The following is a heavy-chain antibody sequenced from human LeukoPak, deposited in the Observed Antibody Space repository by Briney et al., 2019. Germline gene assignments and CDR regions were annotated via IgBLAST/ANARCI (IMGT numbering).Heavy chain of an antibody. D-gene: IGHD1-26*01. V-gene: IGHV4-39*07. CDR1: GGSISSSSYY. Sequence: SETLSLTCTVSGGSISSSSYYWGWIRQPPGKGLEWIGSIYYSGSTYYNPSLKSRVTISVDTSKNQFSLKLSSVTAADTAVYYCARVTESYPGQGYYFDYWGQGTLVTVSS. CDR2: IYYSGST. CDR3: ARVTESYPGQGYYFDY. J-gene: IGHJ4*02.